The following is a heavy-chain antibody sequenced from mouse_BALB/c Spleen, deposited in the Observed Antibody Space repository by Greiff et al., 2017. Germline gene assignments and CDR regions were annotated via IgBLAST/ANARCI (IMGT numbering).Heavy chain of an antibody. Sequence: VQLQQSGAELVRSGASVKLSCTASGFNIKDYYMHWVKQRPEQGLEWIGWIDPENGDTEYAPKFQGKATMTADTSSNTAYLQLSSLTSEDTAVYYCNAGYYGSGSWYFDVWGAGTTVTVSS. CDR2: IDPENGDT. V-gene: IGHV14-4*02. CDR1: GFNIKDYY. J-gene: IGHJ1*01. D-gene: IGHD1-1*01. CDR3: NAGYYGSGSWYFDV.